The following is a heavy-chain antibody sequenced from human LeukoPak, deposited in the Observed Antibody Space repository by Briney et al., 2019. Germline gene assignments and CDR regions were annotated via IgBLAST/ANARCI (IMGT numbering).Heavy chain of an antibody. CDR1: GGSISSYY. CDR3: ARDSSDRNFGYVFDY. V-gene: IGHV4-59*01. CDR2: IYYSGST. Sequence: KSSETLSLTCTVSGGSISSYYWSWIRQPPGKGLEWIGYIYYSGSTNYNPSLKSRVTISVDTSKNQFSLKLSSVTAADTAVYYCARDSSDRNFGYVFDYWGQGTLVTVSS. D-gene: IGHD3-22*01. J-gene: IGHJ4*02.